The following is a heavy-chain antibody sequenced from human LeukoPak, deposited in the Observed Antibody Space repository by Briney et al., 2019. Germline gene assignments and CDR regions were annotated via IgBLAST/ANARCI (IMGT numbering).Heavy chain of an antibody. CDR3: ARQVTVGSFFDY. J-gene: IGHJ4*02. D-gene: IGHD2-21*02. CDR1: GGSISSRSYY. V-gene: IGHV4-39*01. Sequence: SETLSLTCTVSGGSISSRSYYWDWIRQPPGKGLEWIGSIYYSGSTYYNPSLKSRVTISVDTSKNQFSLKLSSVTAADTAVYYCARQVTVGSFFDYWGQGTLVTVSS. CDR2: IYYSGST.